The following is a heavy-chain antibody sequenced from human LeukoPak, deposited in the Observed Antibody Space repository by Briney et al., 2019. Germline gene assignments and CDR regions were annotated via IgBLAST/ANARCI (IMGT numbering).Heavy chain of an antibody. V-gene: IGHV1-2*02. CDR2: INPNNGDT. D-gene: IGHD2-21*01. CDR3: ASYPRSIPTPPFDY. Sequence: ASVKVSCKASGYTFTAQYMHWVRQAPGQGLEWMGWINPNNGDTKYAQSFLGSVTMTRDTSTTTAYMELSSLRSDDTAVYFCASYPRSIPTPPFDYWGQGTLVTVSS. CDR1: GYTFTAQY. J-gene: IGHJ4*02.